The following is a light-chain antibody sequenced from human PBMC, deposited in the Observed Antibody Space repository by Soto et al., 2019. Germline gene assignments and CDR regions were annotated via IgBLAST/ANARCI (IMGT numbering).Light chain of an antibody. V-gene: IGKV3-20*01. CDR2: GAS. CDR1: QNIRSTY. CDR3: QYYDGSLWT. Sequence: EIALTQXXGTLSLSPGEGATLSCRASQNIRSTYFAWYQQKPAQAPRLLVYGASNRATGISDRFSGGGSGTDFTLSISRLEPEDFAVYYCQYYDGSLWTFGQGTK. J-gene: IGKJ1*01.